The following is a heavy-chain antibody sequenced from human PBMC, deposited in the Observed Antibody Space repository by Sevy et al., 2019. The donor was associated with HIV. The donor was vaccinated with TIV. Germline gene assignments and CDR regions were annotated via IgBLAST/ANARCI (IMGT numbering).Heavy chain of an antibody. Sequence: GSLRLSCAASGFSLNSYWMSWVRQAPGKGLEWVANIKQDGSLKYYVDSVKGRFTISRDNARNLLYLQMNSLRAEDTALYYCVRAIAADGSFWGQGTLVTVSS. CDR3: VRAIAADGSF. V-gene: IGHV3-7*01. CDR2: IKQDGSLK. J-gene: IGHJ4*02. D-gene: IGHD6-13*01. CDR1: GFSLNSYW.